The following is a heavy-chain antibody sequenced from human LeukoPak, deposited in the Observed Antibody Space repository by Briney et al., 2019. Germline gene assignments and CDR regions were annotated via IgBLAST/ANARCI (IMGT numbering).Heavy chain of an antibody. CDR2: IDYSGSA. D-gene: IGHD4-11*01. Sequence: PSETLSLTCSVSGDSITSTHYYWGWIRQPPGKGLEWIGNIDYSGSAKYNPLLKSRVIMSVDASKNQFSLRINSVTAADTAVKYCARLYYSDFAFDQWGQGALVTVSS. CDR3: ARLYYSDFAFDQ. CDR1: GDSITSTHYY. V-gene: IGHV4-39*07. J-gene: IGHJ4*02.